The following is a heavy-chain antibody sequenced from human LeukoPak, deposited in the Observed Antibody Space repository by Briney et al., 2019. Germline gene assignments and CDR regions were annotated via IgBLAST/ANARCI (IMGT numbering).Heavy chain of an antibody. CDR3: ARDISGTFGGVIGY. J-gene: IGHJ4*02. Sequence: GGSLRLSCAASGFTFSSYSMNWIRQAPGKGLEWVSYISSSSSTIYYADSVKGRFTISRDNAKNSLYLQMNSLRAEDTAVYYCARDISGTFGGVIGYWGQGTLVTVSS. CDR2: ISSSSSTI. V-gene: IGHV3-48*01. CDR1: GFTFSSYS. D-gene: IGHD3-16*01.